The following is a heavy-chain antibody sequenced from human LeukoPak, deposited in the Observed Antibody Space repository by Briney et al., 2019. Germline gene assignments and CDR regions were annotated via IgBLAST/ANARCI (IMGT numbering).Heavy chain of an antibody. J-gene: IGHJ4*02. CDR1: GGSISSYY. CDR2: IYYSGST. V-gene: IGHV4-59*08. Sequence: SETLSLTCTVSGGSISSYYWSWIRQPPGKGLEWIGYIYYSGSTYYNPSLKSRVTISVDTSKNQFSLKLSSVTAADTAVYYCARHSGNYDFDYWGQGTLVTVSS. D-gene: IGHD3-10*01. CDR3: ARHSGNYDFDY.